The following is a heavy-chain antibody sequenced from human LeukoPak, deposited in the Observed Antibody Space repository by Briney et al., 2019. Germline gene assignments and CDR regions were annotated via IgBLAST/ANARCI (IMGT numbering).Heavy chain of an antibody. CDR1: GFSFSTYW. Sequence: PGGSLRLSCAASGFSFSTYWMSWVRQAPGKGLEWVAVIWYDGSNKYYADSVKGRFTISRDNSKNTLYLQMNSLRAEDTAVYYCARDLTKYSSGWYDLGYWGQGTLVTVSS. CDR3: ARDLTKYSSGWYDLGY. D-gene: IGHD6-19*01. V-gene: IGHV3-33*08. CDR2: IWYDGSNK. J-gene: IGHJ4*02.